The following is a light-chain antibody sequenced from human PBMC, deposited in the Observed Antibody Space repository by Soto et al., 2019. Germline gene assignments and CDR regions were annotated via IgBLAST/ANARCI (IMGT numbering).Light chain of an antibody. J-gene: IGKJ4*01. Sequence: ASSLQRGVPPNFSGSGYGADFNLTINRLQTEDLAVYYCHQHSNWPLTFGGGTKVDIK. CDR3: HQHSNWPLT. V-gene: IGKV1-39*02. CDR2: AS.